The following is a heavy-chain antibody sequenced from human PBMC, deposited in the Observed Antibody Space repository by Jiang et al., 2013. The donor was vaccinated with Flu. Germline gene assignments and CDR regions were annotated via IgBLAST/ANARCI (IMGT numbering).Heavy chain of an antibody. V-gene: IGHV3-64D*06. Sequence: VQLVESGGGLVQPGESLRLACSASGFTFSRYPMHWVRQAPGRGPEYVSGIRSDSSGTRYSDSVKGRFTISRDNSRSTLYLQMSSLRTEDTAIYYCVKDFSSGTVYENDCWGQGALVTVSS. CDR3: VKDFSSGTVYENDC. CDR2: IRSDSSGT. J-gene: IGHJ4*02. D-gene: IGHD5/OR15-5a*01. CDR1: GFTFSRYP.